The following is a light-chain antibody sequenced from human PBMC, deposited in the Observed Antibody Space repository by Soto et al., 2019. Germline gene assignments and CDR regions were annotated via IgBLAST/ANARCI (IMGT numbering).Light chain of an antibody. CDR3: QQRFSSPRT. CDR2: AAS. V-gene: IGKV1-39*01. J-gene: IGKJ1*01. Sequence: DIHMTQSPSSRSASVVDIVTITFRASQSISTFLNWYQQKPGNAPKSLIYAASNLQSGVPSRFSGSGSGTDFTLTISSLQPEDFATYYCQQRFSSPRTFGPGTKV. CDR1: QSISTF.